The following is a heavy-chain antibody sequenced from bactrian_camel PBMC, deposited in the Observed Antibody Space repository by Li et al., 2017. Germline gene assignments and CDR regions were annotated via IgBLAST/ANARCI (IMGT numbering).Heavy chain of an antibody. CDR1: GDTYSRNC. V-gene: IGHV3S40*01. CDR3: AAHLLTLNIFSADYCMSRSFRH. CDR2: IYTNDDST. Sequence: QLVESGGGSVQAGGSLRLSCTGTGDTYSRNCMAWFRQAPGKEREGVAAIYTNDDSTYYADSVKGRFTISHDFAKSTIYLQMDSLQPEDTAMYYCAAHLLTLNIFSADYCMSRSFRHWGRGTQVTVS. J-gene: IGHJ4*01. D-gene: IGHD3*01.